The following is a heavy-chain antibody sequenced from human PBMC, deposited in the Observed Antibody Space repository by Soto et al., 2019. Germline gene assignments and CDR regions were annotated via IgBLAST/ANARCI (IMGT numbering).Heavy chain of an antibody. V-gene: IGHV4-59*01. Sequence: SETLSLTCTVSGGSISSYYWSWIRQPPGKGLEWIGYIYYSGSTNYNPSLKSRVTISVDTSKNQFSLKLSSVTAAGTAVYYCARSIAARPNFDYWGQGTLVTVSS. CDR3: ARSIAARPNFDY. CDR1: GGSISSYY. D-gene: IGHD6-6*01. CDR2: IYYSGST. J-gene: IGHJ4*02.